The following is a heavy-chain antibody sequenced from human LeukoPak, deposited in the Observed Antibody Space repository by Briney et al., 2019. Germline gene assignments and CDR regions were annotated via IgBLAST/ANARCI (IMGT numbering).Heavy chain of an antibody. D-gene: IGHD4-17*01. J-gene: IGHJ1*01. Sequence: GGSLRLSCAASGFTFSSYGRHWVRQAPGKGRGGVAVISYDGSNKYYADSVKGRFTISRDNSKNTLYLQMNSLRAEDTAVYYCAKTVITAEYFQHWGQGTLVTVSS. CDR3: AKTVITAEYFQH. CDR1: GFTFSSYG. CDR2: ISYDGSNK. V-gene: IGHV3-30*18.